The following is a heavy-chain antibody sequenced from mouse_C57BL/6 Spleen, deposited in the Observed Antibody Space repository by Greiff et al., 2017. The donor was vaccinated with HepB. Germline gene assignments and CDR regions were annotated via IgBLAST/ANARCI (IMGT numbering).Heavy chain of an antibody. D-gene: IGHD1-1*01. Sequence: QVQLQQPGAELVKPGASVKVSCKASGYTFTSYWMHWVKQRPGQGLEWIGRIHPSDSDTNYNQKFKGKATLTVDKSSSTAYMQLSSLTSEDSAVYYCAMLNYYGSSAYYFDYWGQGTTLTVSS. J-gene: IGHJ2*01. V-gene: IGHV1-74*01. CDR1: GYTFTSYW. CDR2: IHPSDSDT. CDR3: AMLNYYGSSAYYFDY.